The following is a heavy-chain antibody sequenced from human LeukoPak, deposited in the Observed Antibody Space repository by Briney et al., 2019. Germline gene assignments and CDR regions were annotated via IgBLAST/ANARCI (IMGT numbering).Heavy chain of an antibody. V-gene: IGHV3-30*18. D-gene: IGHD5-18*01. CDR2: ISYDGSTI. CDR1: GFTFSSYD. Sequence: GGSLRLSCAASGFTFSSYDMHWVRQAPGKGLEWVAVISYDGSTIYYADSVKGRFTISRDNSKNTLYLQMNSLEAVDTAVYYCAKAKSYSSGSSGYWGQGTPVTVSS. J-gene: IGHJ4*02. CDR3: AKAKSYSSGSSGY.